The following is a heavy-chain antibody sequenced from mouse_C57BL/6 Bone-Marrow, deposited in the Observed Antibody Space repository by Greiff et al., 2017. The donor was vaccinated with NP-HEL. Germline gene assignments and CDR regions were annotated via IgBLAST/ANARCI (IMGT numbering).Heavy chain of an antibody. Sequence: EVQLQQSGAELVRPGASVKLSCTASGFNIKDDYMHWVKQRPEQGLEWIGWIDPENGDTEYASKFQGKATITADTSSNTAYLQLSSLTSEDTAVYYCTLTEVAPYAMDYWGQGTSVTVSS. CDR1: GFNIKDDY. J-gene: IGHJ4*01. V-gene: IGHV14-4*01. CDR2: IDPENGDT. CDR3: TLTEVAPYAMDY. D-gene: IGHD1-1*01.